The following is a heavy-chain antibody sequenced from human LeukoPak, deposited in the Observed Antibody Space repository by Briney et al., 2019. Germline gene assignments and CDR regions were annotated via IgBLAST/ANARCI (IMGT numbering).Heavy chain of an antibody. Sequence: SETLSLTCAVSGGSISQYYWSWLRQAPGKGLEWIGYIHASGTTTYNPSLKSRVTMSVDTSKNQFSLKLTSVTAADTAVYYCARGAGYSREVNYYHYMDVWGKGTTVTVSS. CDR2: IHASGTT. V-gene: IGHV4-4*08. CDR3: ARGAGYSREVNYYHYMDV. J-gene: IGHJ6*03. D-gene: IGHD5-12*01. CDR1: GGSISQYY.